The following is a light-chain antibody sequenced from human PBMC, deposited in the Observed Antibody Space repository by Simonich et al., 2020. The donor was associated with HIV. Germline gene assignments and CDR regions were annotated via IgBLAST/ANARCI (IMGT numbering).Light chain of an antibody. CDR3: QKYSRAPPLT. CDR1: QGISNY. Sequence: DIQLTQSPSSLSASVGDRVTITCRPSQGISNYLAWYQQKPGKVPKLLIYDAYTLQSGVPSRFSGSGSGTYFTLTISGLQPEDVATYYCQKYSRAPPLTFDGGTKVEIK. CDR2: DAY. V-gene: IGKV1-27*01. J-gene: IGKJ4*01.